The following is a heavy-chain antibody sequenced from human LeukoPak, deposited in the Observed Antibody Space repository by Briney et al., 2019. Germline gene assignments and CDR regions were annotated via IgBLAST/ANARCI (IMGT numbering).Heavy chain of an antibody. CDR1: GVSLSSYY. CDR3: ARTCPSAYCDGDSRPRNAFDI. D-gene: IGHD2-21*02. J-gene: IGHJ3*02. V-gene: IGHV4-59*01. Sequence: PQSLSPTRAVSGVSLSSYYWSWIRQPPAQGLGWIGDIYYSGSTNYKPSLKSRVTISVDTSKNHFSLKLTSVTAADAAVYYCARTCPSAYCDGDSRPRNAFDIWGRGTMVTVSS. CDR2: IYYSGST.